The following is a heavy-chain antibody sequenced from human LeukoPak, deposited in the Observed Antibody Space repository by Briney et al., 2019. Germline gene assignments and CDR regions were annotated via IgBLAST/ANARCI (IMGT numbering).Heavy chain of an antibody. CDR1: GFTFSSYW. CDR2: IKQDGSEK. Sequence: GSLGLSCAASGFTFSSYWMTWVRQAPGKGLEWVAKIKQDGSEKYYVDSVKGRFTISRDNAKNSLYLQMNSLGAEDTAVYYCARRGTSSSWAHFDYWGQGTLVTVSS. J-gene: IGHJ4*02. D-gene: IGHD6-13*01. CDR3: ARRGTSSSWAHFDY. V-gene: IGHV3-7*05.